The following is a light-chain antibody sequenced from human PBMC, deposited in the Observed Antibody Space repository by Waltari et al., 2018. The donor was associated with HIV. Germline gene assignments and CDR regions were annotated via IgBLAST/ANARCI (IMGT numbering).Light chain of an antibody. CDR1: KLGDKY. V-gene: IGLV3-1*01. CDR2: QDA. Sequence: SYELTQPPSVSVSPGQTASISCSGAKLGDKYASWYQQRPGQSPIFVIHQDAKRPSGIPERFSGANSGNTATLTVSGTQAMDEADYYCQAWDSNTVVFGGGTRLTVL. J-gene: IGLJ2*01. CDR3: QAWDSNTVV.